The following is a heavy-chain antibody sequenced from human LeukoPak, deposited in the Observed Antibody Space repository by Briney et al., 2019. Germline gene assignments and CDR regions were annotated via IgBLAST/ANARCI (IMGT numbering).Heavy chain of an antibody. CDR2: IFHSGST. J-gene: IGHJ5*02. CDR3: ARDIAAAGTLGWFDP. Sequence: SETLSLTCTVSGYSINNGYYWGWIRQPPGKGLEWIASIFHSGSTYFNPSLKSRVSISVDTSKNQFSLKLSSVTAADTAVYYCARDIAAAGTLGWFDPWGQGTLVTVSS. D-gene: IGHD6-13*01. V-gene: IGHV4-38-2*02. CDR1: GYSINNGYY.